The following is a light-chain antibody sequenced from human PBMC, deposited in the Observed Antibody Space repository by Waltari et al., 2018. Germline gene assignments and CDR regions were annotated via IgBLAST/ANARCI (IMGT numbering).Light chain of an antibody. Sequence: QSALTQSRSVSGSPGQSVTISCTGTSRDVGGYHFVSWFQQHPGKVPKLLIYDVSERPSDVPDRFSGSKSANTASLTISGLQTDDEADYYCCSFAGSYTFVFGSGTRVTVL. CDR2: DVS. V-gene: IGLV2-11*01. J-gene: IGLJ1*01. CDR1: SRDVGGYHF. CDR3: CSFAGSYTFV.